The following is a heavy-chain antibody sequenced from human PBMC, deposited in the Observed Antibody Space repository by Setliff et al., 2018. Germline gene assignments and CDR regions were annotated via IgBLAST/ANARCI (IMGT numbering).Heavy chain of an antibody. V-gene: IGHV1-18*01. CDR3: ARGAFYYDSSDDAFDI. D-gene: IGHD3-22*01. J-gene: IGHJ3*02. Sequence: ASVKVSCKASGYTFTSYGFSWVRQAPGQGLEWMGWISVYNGKTKYAHKFQGRVTMTSDTSTSTAYMELRSLRSDDTAVYYCARGAFYYDSSDDAFDIWGQGTMVTVSS. CDR2: ISVYNGKT. CDR1: GYTFTSYG.